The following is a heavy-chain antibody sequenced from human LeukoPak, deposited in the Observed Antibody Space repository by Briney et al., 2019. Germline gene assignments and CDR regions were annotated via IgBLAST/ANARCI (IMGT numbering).Heavy chain of an antibody. Sequence: GGSLRLSCAASGFTVSSNYMSWVRQAPGKGLAWVSVIYSGGSTYYADSVKGRFTISRDNSKNILYLQMNSLRAEDTVVYYCARMGVGAMGFWGQGTLVTVSS. J-gene: IGHJ4*02. CDR1: GFTVSSNY. V-gene: IGHV3-53*01. CDR3: ARMGVGAMGF. CDR2: IYSGGST. D-gene: IGHD1-26*01.